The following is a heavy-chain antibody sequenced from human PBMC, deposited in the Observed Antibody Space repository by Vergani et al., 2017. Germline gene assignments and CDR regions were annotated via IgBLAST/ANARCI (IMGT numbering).Heavy chain of an antibody. V-gene: IGHV1-8*03. D-gene: IGHD3-9*01. Sequence: QVQLVQSGAEVKKPGASVKVSCKASGYTFTSYDINWVRQATGQGLEWMGWMNPNSGNTGYAQKFQGRVTITRNTSISTAYMELSSLRSEDTAVYYCARAPVYYGIWTGYYMNRFVDYWGQGTLVTVSS. J-gene: IGHJ4*02. CDR3: ARAPVYYGIWTGYYMNRFVDY. CDR2: MNPNSGNT. CDR1: GYTFTSYD.